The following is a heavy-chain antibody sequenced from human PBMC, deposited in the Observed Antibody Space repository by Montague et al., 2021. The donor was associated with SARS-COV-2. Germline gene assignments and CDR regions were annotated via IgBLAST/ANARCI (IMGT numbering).Heavy chain of an antibody. CDR1: GFSLSTGGVG. Sequence: PALVKPTQTLTLTCSFSGFSLSTGGVGVDWIRQSPGKGLEWLGVIFWDDEKCYNPTLKTRLTISKGTSQNQVVITLTDMGPADTATYFCAHQYYDYVWGSYRPDYFDXWGQGTLVTVSS. V-gene: IGHV2-5*02. J-gene: IGHJ4*02. CDR3: AHQYYDYVWGSYRPDYFDX. D-gene: IGHD3-16*02. CDR2: IFWDDEK.